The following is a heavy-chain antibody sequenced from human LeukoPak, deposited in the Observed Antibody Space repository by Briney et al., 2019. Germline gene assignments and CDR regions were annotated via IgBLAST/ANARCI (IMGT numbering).Heavy chain of an antibody. Sequence: SETLSLTCTVSGGSISSYYWSWIRQPPGKGLEWIGYIYYSGSTNYNPSLKSRVTISVDTSKNQFSLKLSSVTAADTAVYYCARARAVAGTLGYYYYGMDVWGQGTTVTVSS. J-gene: IGHJ6*02. D-gene: IGHD6-19*01. V-gene: IGHV4-59*12. CDR1: GGSISSYY. CDR2: IYYSGST. CDR3: ARARAVAGTLGYYYYGMDV.